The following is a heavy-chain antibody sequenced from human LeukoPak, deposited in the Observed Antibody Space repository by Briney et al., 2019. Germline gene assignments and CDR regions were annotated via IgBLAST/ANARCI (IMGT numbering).Heavy chain of an antibody. V-gene: IGHV3-7*01. CDR2: IKEGGGNK. D-gene: IGHD2-2*01. Sequence: GGSLRLSCAASGFTFSSYSMSWVRQAPGKGLKWVADIKEGGGNKYYADSVKGRFTISRDNTKNSLFLEMNSLRAEDTALYYYAREKPVAILSHWGQGTLVTVSS. J-gene: IGHJ4*02. CDR1: GFTFSSYS. CDR3: AREKPVAILSH.